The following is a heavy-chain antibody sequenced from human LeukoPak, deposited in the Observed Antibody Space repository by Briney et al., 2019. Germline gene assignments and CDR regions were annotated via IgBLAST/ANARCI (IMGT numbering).Heavy chain of an antibody. Sequence: PSETLSLTCTVSGGSISSFYWSWIRQPPGKGLEWIGYIYYSGSTDYNPSLKSRVTMSVDTSKNQFSLKLSSVTAADTAVYCCARTPRSDYDFWSGYYYFDYWGQGTLVTVSS. CDR3: ARTPRSDYDFWSGYYYFDY. CDR2: IYYSGST. CDR1: GGSISSFY. J-gene: IGHJ4*02. D-gene: IGHD3-3*01. V-gene: IGHV4-59*01.